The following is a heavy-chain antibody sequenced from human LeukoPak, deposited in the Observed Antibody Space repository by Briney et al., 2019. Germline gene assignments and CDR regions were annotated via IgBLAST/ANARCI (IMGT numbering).Heavy chain of an antibody. J-gene: IGHJ2*01. CDR1: GFIFSTYA. V-gene: IGHV3-64D*06. D-gene: IGHD3-3*01. CDR3: VKAGVEDDWYFDL. Sequence: GGSLRLSCSASGFIFSTYAMHWVRQAPGKGLEYVSAISNNGYITYYADSVKGRFTISRDNSKKTLFLQMSSLRAEDTAVYFCVKAGVEDDWYFDLWGRGTPVTVSS. CDR2: ISNNGYIT.